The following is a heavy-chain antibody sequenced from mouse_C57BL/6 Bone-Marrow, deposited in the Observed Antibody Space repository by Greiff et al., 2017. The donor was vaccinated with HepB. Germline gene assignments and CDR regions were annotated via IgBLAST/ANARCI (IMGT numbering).Heavy chain of an antibody. CDR1: GFTFRDYG. CDR3: ARGPYGSSYWYFDV. D-gene: IGHD1-1*01. J-gene: IGHJ1*03. Sequence: EVKLMESGGGLVKPGGSLKLSCAASGFTFRDYGMHWVRQAPEKGLEWVAYISSGSSTIYYADTVKGRFTISRDNAKNTLFLQMTSLRSEDTAMYYCARGPYGSSYWYFDVWGTGTTVTVSS. V-gene: IGHV5-17*01. CDR2: ISSGSSTI.